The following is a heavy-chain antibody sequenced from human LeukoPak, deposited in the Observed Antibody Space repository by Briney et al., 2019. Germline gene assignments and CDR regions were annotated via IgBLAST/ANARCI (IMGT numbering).Heavy chain of an antibody. Sequence: SETLSLTCTVSGGSISSSNYYWGWIRQPPGKGLEWIGTIHYSGNTYYNPSLKSRVAISVDTSKNQFSLRLSSVTAADTAVYYCARDFGDYRVDYWGQGTLVTVST. D-gene: IGHD4-17*01. CDR2: IHYSGNT. CDR3: ARDFGDYRVDY. CDR1: GGSISSSNYY. V-gene: IGHV4-39*01. J-gene: IGHJ4*02.